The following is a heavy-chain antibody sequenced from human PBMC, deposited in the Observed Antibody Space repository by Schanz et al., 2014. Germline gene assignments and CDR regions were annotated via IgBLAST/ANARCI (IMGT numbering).Heavy chain of an antibody. V-gene: IGHV3-23*01. J-gene: IGHJ6*03. CDR1: GFTFFGSFA. Sequence: EVQLLESGGGLVQPGGSLRLSCVASGFTFFGSFAMSWVRQAPGKGLEWVSGMSGSGSTADYAGSVKGRFTISRDNAENTLNLQMNTLRAEDTAVYYCVRPSDSSWYMDVWGKGTTVTVSS. D-gene: IGHD2-21*02. CDR2: MSGSGSTA. CDR3: VRPSDSSWYMDV.